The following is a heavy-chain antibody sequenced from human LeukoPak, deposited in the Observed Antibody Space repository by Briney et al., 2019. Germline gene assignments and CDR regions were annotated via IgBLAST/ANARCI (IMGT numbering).Heavy chain of an antibody. J-gene: IGHJ4*02. CDR3: ARGELVRPLLFDY. CDR2: IYYSGST. V-gene: IGHV4-61*01. CDR1: GGSISSSSYY. D-gene: IGHD6-13*01. Sequence: SETLSLTCTVSGGSISSSSYYWSWIRQPPGKGLEWIGYIYYSGSTNYNPSLKSRVTISVDTSKNQFSLKLSSVTAADTAVYYCARGELVRPLLFDYWGQGTLVTVSS.